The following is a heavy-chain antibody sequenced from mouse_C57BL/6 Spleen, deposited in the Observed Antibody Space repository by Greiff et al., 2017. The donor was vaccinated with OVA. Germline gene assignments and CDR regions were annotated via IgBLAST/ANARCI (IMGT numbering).Heavy chain of an antibody. D-gene: IGHD2-1*01. CDR2: IDPETGGT. CDR1: GYTFTDYE. V-gene: IGHV1-15*01. Sequence: VQLQQSGAELVRPGASVTLSCKASGYTFTDYEMHWVKQTPVHGLEWIGAIDPETGGTAYNQKFKGKAILTADKSSSTAYMELRSLTSEDSAVYYCPDGNQDAMDYWGQGTSVTVSS. J-gene: IGHJ4*01. CDR3: PDGNQDAMDY.